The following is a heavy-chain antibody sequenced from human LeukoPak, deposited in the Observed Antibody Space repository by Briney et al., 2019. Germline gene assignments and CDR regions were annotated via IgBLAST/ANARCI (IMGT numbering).Heavy chain of an antibody. V-gene: IGHV3-13*01. CDR1: GFTFSSYD. CDR3: ARAAYSSTWYSRYFDL. Sequence: GGSLRLSCAASGFTFSSYDIHWVRQATGQGLEWVSGIGTAGEIYYPGSVKGRFTISRENAKNSLYLQMNSRRAGDTAVYYCARAAYSSTWYSRYFDLWGRGTLVTVSS. D-gene: IGHD6-13*01. J-gene: IGHJ2*01. CDR2: IGTAGEI.